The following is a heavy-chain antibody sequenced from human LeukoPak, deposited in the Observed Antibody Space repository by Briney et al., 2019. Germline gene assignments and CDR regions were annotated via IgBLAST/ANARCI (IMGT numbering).Heavy chain of an antibody. CDR3: ARQRKYCSSTSCYLGYYYYYMGV. CDR1: GGSISSSSYY. V-gene: IGHV4-39*01. CDR2: IYYSGST. J-gene: IGHJ6*03. Sequence: ASETLSLTCTVSGGSISSSSYYWGWIRQPPGKGLEWIGSIYYSGSTYYNPSLESRVTISVDTSKNQFSLKLSSVTAADTAVYYCARQRKYCSSTSCYLGYYYYYMGVWGKGTTVTVSS. D-gene: IGHD2-2*01.